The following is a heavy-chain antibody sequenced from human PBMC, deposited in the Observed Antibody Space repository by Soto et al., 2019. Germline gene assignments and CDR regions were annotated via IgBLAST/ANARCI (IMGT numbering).Heavy chain of an antibody. J-gene: IGHJ4*02. CDR3: ARVRRYYYDSSGYGLRYYFDY. Sequence: PSETLSLTCTVSGGSISSYYWSWIRQPPGKGLEWIGYIYYSGSTNYNPSLKSRVTISVDTSKNQFSLKLSSVTAADTAVYYCARVRRYYYDSSGYGLRYYFDYWGQGTLVTVSS. CDR2: IYYSGST. CDR1: GGSISSYY. V-gene: IGHV4-59*01. D-gene: IGHD3-22*01.